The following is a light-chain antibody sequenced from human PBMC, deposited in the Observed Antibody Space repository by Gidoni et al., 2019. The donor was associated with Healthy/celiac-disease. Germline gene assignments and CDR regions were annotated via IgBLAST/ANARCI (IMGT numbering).Light chain of an antibody. V-gene: IGKV1-9*01. CDR3: QQLNSYPYT. CDR1: QGISSY. Sequence: DIQLTQSPSFLSACVGDRVTITCRASQGISSYLAWYQQKPGKAPKLLIYASSTLQSGVTSRFSGSGSGTEFTLTISSLQPEDFAIYYCQQLNSYPYTFGQGTKLEIK. CDR2: ASS. J-gene: IGKJ2*01.